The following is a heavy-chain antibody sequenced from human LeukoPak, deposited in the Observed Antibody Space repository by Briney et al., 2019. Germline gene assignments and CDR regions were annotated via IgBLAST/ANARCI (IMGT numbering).Heavy chain of an antibody. CDR3: AKDPVYSSSWPTFDY. Sequence: PGGSLRLSCAASGFTFSSYAMIWVPQAPGKGLEWVSAIIGRGGSTSYADSVKGRFTISRDHSTNTLFLQMNRLTDEDTAVYYCAKDPVYSSSWPTFDYWGQGTLVTVSS. J-gene: IGHJ4*02. CDR2: IIGRGGST. V-gene: IGHV3-23*01. CDR1: GFTFSSYA. D-gene: IGHD6-13*01.